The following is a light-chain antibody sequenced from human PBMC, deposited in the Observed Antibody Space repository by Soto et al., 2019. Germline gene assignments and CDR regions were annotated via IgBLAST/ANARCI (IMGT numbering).Light chain of an antibody. CDR3: CSYAGSSTYVV. Sequence: QSALTQPASVSGSPGQSITISCTGTSSDVGSYNLVSWYQQHPGKAPKLMIYEGSKRPSGVSNRFSGSKSGNTASVTISGLQAEDEADYSCCSYAGSSTYVVFGGGTKVTVL. J-gene: IGLJ2*01. CDR2: EGS. CDR1: SSDVGSYNL. V-gene: IGLV2-23*01.